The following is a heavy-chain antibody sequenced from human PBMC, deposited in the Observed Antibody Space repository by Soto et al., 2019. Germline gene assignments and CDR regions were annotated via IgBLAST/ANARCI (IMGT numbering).Heavy chain of an antibody. CDR3: ARGLFGVVITTPVYH. CDR2: ISGYNAKT. J-gene: IGHJ5*02. V-gene: IGHV1-18*01. Sequence: QVQLVQSGADVKKPGASVKVSCKASGYTFTSYGISWVRQAPGQGLEWMGWISGYNAKTNYAQNFQARDTMTTDTSTNTDYMELTSLRSDDTAVYYCARGLFGVVITTPVYHWGQGSLVTVSS. CDR1: GYTFTSYG. D-gene: IGHD3-3*01.